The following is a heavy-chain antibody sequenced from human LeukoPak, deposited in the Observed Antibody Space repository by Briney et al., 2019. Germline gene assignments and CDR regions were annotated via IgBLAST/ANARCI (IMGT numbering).Heavy chain of an antibody. Sequence: GASVKVSCKASGYSFTNYGISWVRQAPGQGLEWMGWISAYNGYTHFAQKFQGRVTMTTDTSTSTAYMELRSLRSDDTALYYCARGFPPRRNYDSSGYYSYYFDHWGQGTLVTVSS. J-gene: IGHJ4*02. CDR1: GYSFTNYG. D-gene: IGHD3-22*01. V-gene: IGHV1-18*01. CDR2: ISAYNGYT. CDR3: ARGFPPRRNYDSSGYYSYYFDH.